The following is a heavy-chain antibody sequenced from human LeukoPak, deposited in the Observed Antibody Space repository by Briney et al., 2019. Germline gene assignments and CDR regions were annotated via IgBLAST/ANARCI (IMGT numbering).Heavy chain of an antibody. Sequence: ASVKVSCKASGYTFTGYYMHWVRQATGQGLEWMGWMNPNSGNTGYAQKFQGRVTITRNPSISTAYMELSSLRSEDTAVHYCARGGKYGNYVYYYYYMDVWGKGTTVTVSS. J-gene: IGHJ6*03. CDR3: ARGGKYGNYVYYYYYMDV. CDR2: MNPNSGNT. D-gene: IGHD4-11*01. CDR1: GYTFTGYY. V-gene: IGHV1-8*03.